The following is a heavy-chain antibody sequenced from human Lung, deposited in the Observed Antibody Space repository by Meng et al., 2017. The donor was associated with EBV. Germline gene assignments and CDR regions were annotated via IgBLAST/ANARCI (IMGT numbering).Heavy chain of an antibody. CDR2: INVANSNT. CDR1: GYTFTSYA. J-gene: IGHJ4*02. CDR3: AREAYGWGTCALDY. D-gene: IGHD3-10*01. Sequence: AEGKKPGASVKVSCEASGYTFTSYAIHWVRQAPGQRLEWMGWINVANSNTKYSQKFQGRVTITRDTSARTAYMELSSLRSEDTAVYYCAREAYGWGTCALDYWGQGTLVTVSS. V-gene: IGHV1-3*01.